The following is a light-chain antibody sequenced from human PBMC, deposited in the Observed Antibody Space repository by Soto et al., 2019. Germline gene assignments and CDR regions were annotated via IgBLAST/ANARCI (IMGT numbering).Light chain of an antibody. CDR2: DAS. V-gene: IGKV3-11*01. CDR3: QQRSNWPPYT. CDR1: QSVSSY. Sequence: EIVLTQSPATLSLSPGERATLSCRASQSVSSYLAWYQQKPGQAPRLLIYDASNRATGIPARFSGSGSGTDCTLTISSVEPEDVAVYYCQQRSNWPPYTFGQGTKLEIK. J-gene: IGKJ2*01.